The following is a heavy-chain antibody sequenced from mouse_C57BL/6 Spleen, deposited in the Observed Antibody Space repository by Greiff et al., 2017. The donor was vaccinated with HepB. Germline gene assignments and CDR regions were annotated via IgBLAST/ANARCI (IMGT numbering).Heavy chain of an antibody. CDR1: GFTFSSYA. D-gene: IGHD4-1*01. CDR3: AVLTGDY. V-gene: IGHV5-4*03. CDR2: ISDGGSYT. Sequence: EVKLVESGGGLVKPGGSLKLSCAASGFTFSSYAMSWVRQTPEKRLEWVATISDGGSYTYYPDNVKGRFTISRDNAKNNLYLQMSHLKSEDTAMYYCAVLTGDYWSQGTTLTVSS. J-gene: IGHJ2*01.